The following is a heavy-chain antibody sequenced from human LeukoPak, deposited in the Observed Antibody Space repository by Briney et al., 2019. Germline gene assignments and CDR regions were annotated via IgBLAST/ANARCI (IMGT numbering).Heavy chain of an antibody. D-gene: IGHD2-2*01. V-gene: IGHV4-30-4*01. CDR3: ARSGSTSCFGY. CDR2: IYYSGNT. J-gene: IGHJ4*02. Sequence: SETLSLTCTVSGGSISSDDYYWSWIRQPPGKGLAWIGSIYYSGNTYYNPSLKSRVTISVDTSKNQFSLKLSSVTAADTAVYYCARSGSTSCFGYWGQGTLVTVSS. CDR1: GGSISSDDYY.